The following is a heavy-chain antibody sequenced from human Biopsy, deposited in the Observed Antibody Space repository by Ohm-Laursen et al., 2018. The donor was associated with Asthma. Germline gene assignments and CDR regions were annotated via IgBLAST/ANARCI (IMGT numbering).Heavy chain of an antibody. D-gene: IGHD2-15*01. CDR1: GYTFSSFG. CDR2: ISVYNGDT. J-gene: IGHJ4*02. V-gene: IGHV1-18*01. CDR3: ARHRGYCTGGSCYPDFDY. Sequence: VASVKVSCNASGYTFSSFGISWVRQAPGQGLDWMGWISVYNGDTDYAQKLQGRVTMTTDTSTSTAYMELRSLRSDDTAVYYCARHRGYCTGGSCYPDFDYWGQGTLVTVSS.